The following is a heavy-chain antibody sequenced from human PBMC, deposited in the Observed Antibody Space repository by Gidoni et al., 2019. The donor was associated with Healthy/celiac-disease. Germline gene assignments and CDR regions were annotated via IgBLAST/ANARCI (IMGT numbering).Heavy chain of an antibody. CDR1: GFTFGSYA. V-gene: IGHV3-30-3*01. J-gene: IGHJ3*02. D-gene: IGHD3-22*01. Sequence: QVQLVESGGGVVQPGRSLRLSCAASGFTFGSYAINWFRQAPGNGLGWVAVISYDGTNKYYADSVKGRFTISRDNSKNTLYLQMNSLRAEDTAVYYCAREGNYYDIPRAFDIWGQGTMVTVSS. CDR3: AREGNYYDIPRAFDI. CDR2: ISYDGTNK.